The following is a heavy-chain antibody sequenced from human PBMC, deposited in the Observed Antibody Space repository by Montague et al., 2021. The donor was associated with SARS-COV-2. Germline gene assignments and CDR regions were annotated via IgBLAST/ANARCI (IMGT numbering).Heavy chain of an antibody. D-gene: IGHD3-3*01. V-gene: IGHV3-7*01. CDR3: ARGGQYYDFWSDFPDY. CDR1: GFTFSFYW. CDR2: IKQDGSEK. Sequence: SLRLSCAASGFTFSFYWTSWVRQAPGKGLEWVASIKQDGSEKYYLDSMKGRFSISRDNAKNSLSLQMNSLRAEEMAVYYCARGGQYYDFWSDFPDYWGQGTLVTVSS. J-gene: IGHJ4*02.